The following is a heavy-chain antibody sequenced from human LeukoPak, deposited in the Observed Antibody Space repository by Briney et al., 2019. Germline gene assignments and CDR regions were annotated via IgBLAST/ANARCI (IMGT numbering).Heavy chain of an antibody. J-gene: IGHJ4*02. D-gene: IGHD1-1*01. CDR3: AREGVDWNHSVYYFDY. Sequence: ASVKVSCKASGYTFTGDYMHWVRQAPGQGLKWMGWINPNSGGTNYAQKFQGRVTMTRDTSISTAYMELSRLRSDDTAVYYCAREGVDWNHSVYYFDYWGQGTLVTVSS. CDR2: INPNSGGT. CDR1: GYTFTGDY. V-gene: IGHV1-2*02.